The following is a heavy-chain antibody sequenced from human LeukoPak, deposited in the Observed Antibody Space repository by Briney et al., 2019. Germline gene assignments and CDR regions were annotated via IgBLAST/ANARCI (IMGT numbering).Heavy chain of an antibody. V-gene: IGHV3-43*02. CDR1: GFTFDDYA. Sequence: HPGGSLRLSCAASGFTFDDYAMHWVRQAPGKGPEWVSYVTANGGGTYYADSVKGRFVISRDNSKNSLYLQMNILRPEDTALYYXXKIXXXHAFDIWGQGTMVTVS. J-gene: IGHJ3*02. CDR3: XKIXXXHAFDI. CDR2: VTANGGGT.